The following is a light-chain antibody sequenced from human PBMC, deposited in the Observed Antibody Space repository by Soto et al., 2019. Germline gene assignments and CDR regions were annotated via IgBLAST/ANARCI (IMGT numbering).Light chain of an antibody. V-gene: IGKV3-15*01. CDR1: QSVRSN. Sequence: EIVMTQSPGTLSVSPGERATLSCRASQSVRSNLAWYQQKPGQAPRLLIYAVSTRAPGIPARFSGSGSGTEFTLTISSLQSEDSAVYYCQQHNNWPLTFGGGTKVELK. CDR2: AVS. J-gene: IGKJ4*01. CDR3: QQHNNWPLT.